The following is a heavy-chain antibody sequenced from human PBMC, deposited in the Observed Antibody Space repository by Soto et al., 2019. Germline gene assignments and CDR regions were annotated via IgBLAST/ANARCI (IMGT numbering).Heavy chain of an antibody. V-gene: IGHV3-21*01. CDR3: ARLRSDAFDI. CDR2: ISASSSHK. D-gene: IGHD4-17*01. J-gene: IGHJ3*02. Sequence: EVQLVESGGGLVKPGGSLRLSCAASGFTFSYYTMNWVRQAPGKGLEWVSSISASSSHKYSADSVRGRITFSRDNGNNSMYLQLNNLRAEDTGVYYCARLRSDAFDIWGQGTLVTVSS. CDR1: GFTFSYYT.